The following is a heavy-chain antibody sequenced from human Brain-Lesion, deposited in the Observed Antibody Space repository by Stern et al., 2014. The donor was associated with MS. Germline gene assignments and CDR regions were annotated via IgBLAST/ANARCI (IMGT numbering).Heavy chain of an antibody. Sequence: EVQLVEPGGVVVQPGGSLRLSCAASGFTFDDYGMHWVRQATGKGLEWVSLISWDGGSTYYADSVKGRFTISRDNSKNSLYLQMNSLGAEDTALYYCAKDIGDSSGYLDYWGQGTLVTVSS. CDR2: ISWDGGST. J-gene: IGHJ4*02. V-gene: IGHV3-43D*03. CDR1: GFTFDDYG. D-gene: IGHD3-22*01. CDR3: AKDIGDSSGYLDY.